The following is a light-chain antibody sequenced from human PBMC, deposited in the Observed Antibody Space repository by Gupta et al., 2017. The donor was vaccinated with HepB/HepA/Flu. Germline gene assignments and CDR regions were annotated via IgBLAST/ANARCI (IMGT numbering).Light chain of an antibody. J-gene: IGKJ4*01. CDR1: QDIRNS. CDR2: SAS. Sequence: DIKMTQSPSSLPASLGDRVTITCRASQDIRNSLDWFQHKSGKAPKCLIYSASILKSGVPSKFSGSGAGTDFTLSISRLQPEDLANYYCQQYKSYPFTFGGGTKVEIK. CDR3: QQYKSYPFT. V-gene: IGKV1-16*02.